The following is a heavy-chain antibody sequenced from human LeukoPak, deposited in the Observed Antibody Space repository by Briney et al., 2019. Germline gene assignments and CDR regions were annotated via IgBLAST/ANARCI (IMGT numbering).Heavy chain of an antibody. V-gene: IGHV3-66*01. CDR1: GFTVSSNY. J-gene: IGHJ4*02. D-gene: IGHD6-13*01. CDR3: AGTRAAAGTIEDY. CDR2: IYSGGST. Sequence: GGSLRLSCAASGFTVSSNYMSWVRQAPGKGLEWVSDIYSGGSTYYADSVKGRFTISRDNSKNTLYLQMNSLRAEDTAVYYCAGTRAAAGTIEDYWGQGTLVTVSS.